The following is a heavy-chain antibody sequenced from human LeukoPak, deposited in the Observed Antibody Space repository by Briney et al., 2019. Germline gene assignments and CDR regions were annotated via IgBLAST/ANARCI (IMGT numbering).Heavy chain of an antibody. J-gene: IGHJ4*02. CDR3: ARAEYGGNAGGF. CDR1: GFTFGDYA. D-gene: IGHD4-23*01. CDR2: IRAKTYGGTT. V-gene: IGHV3-49*03. Sequence: GGSLRLSCTASGFTFGDYAMSWFRQAPGKGLEWVGFIRAKTYGGTTQYAASVKDRFTISRDDSKSIAYLQMNSLKTEDTAVYYCARAEYGGNAGGFWGQGTLVTASS.